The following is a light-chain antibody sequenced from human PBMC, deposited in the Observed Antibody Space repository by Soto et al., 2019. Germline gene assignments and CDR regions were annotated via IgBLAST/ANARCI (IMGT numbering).Light chain of an antibody. J-gene: IGKJ1*01. Sequence: DIQMTQSPSTLSASVGDRVTITCRASQSISSWLAWYQQKPGKAPKLLIYKASSLESVVPSRFSGSGSGTEFTLTISSLQPDDFANYYCQQYNSYSWTFGQGTKVEIK. CDR2: KAS. CDR1: QSISSW. CDR3: QQYNSYSWT. V-gene: IGKV1-5*03.